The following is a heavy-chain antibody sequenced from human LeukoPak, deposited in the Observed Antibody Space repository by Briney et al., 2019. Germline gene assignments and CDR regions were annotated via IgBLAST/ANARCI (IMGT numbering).Heavy chain of an antibody. CDR1: GGSFSGYY. D-gene: IGHD2-15*01. CDR3: ARDIVVVVAAISAGPNWFDP. J-gene: IGHJ5*02. CDR2: INHSGST. Sequence: SETLSLTCAVYGGSFSGYYWSWIRQPPGKVLEWIGEINHSGSTNYNPSLKSRVTISVDTSKNQFSLKLSSVTAADTAVYYCARDIVVVVAAISAGPNWFDPWGQGTLVTVSS. V-gene: IGHV4-34*01.